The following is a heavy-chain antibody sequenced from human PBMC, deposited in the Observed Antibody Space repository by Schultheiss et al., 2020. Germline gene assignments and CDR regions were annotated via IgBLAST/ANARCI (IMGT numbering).Heavy chain of an antibody. CDR1: GGTFSSYA. D-gene: IGHD6-13*01. CDR2: IIPIFGTA. Sequence: AVKGSCKASGGTFSSYAISWLRQAPGQGLEWMGGIIPIFGTANYAQKFQGRVTITADESTSTAYMELSSLRSEDTAVYYCARVLAAAGTAPDPFHIWGHGTMVTVSS. J-gene: IGHJ3*02. CDR3: ARVLAAAGTAPDPFHI. V-gene: IGHV1-69*13.